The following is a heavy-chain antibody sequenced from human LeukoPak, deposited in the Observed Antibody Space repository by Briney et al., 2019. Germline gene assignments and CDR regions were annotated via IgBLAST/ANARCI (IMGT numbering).Heavy chain of an antibody. D-gene: IGHD6-13*01. CDR3: ARAPIAAAGLPFDY. Sequence: SETLSLTCTVSGGSINNYYWSWIRQPAGKGLEWIGRIYTSGSTNYNPSLKSRVTMSVDTSKNQFSLKLSSVTAADTAVYYCARAPIAAAGLPFDYWGQGTLVTVSS. CDR1: GGSINNYY. CDR2: IYTSGST. J-gene: IGHJ4*02. V-gene: IGHV4-4*07.